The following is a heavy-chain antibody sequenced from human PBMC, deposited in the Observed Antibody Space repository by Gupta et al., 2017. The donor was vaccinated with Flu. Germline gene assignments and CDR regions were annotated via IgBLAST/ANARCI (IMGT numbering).Heavy chain of an antibody. CDR2: IGSRGINK. D-gene: IGHD4-17*01. Sequence: WFRQAPGKGLEWVAYIGSRGINKYYADSVQGRFTVSRDNSKNSMYLQMDTLRAEDTAIYYCARDYGQIAAGNWGPGTLVTVSS. J-gene: IGHJ4*02. CDR3: ARDYGQIAAGN. V-gene: IGHV3-11*01.